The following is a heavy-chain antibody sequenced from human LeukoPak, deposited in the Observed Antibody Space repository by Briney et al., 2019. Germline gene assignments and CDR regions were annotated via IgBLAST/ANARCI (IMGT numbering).Heavy chain of an antibody. Sequence: GRSLRLSCAASGFTLSNYAMSWVRQAPGKGLEWVSAISGSGAGTYYADSVKGRFTISTDYSKSTLYLQMNSLRAEDTAVYYCAKGYDYSNIFDFWGQGTLVTVSS. J-gene: IGHJ4*02. D-gene: IGHD4-11*01. CDR2: ISGSGAGT. CDR3: AKGYDYSNIFDF. CDR1: GFTLSNYA. V-gene: IGHV3-23*01.